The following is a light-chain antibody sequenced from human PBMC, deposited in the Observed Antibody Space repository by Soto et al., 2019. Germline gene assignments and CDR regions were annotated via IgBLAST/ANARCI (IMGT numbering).Light chain of an antibody. J-gene: IGLJ1*01. CDR3: QSYDSSLSGYV. CDR1: SSNIGAGYE. Sequence: QSVLTQPHSVCEAQGQRVTISCTGSSSNIGAGYEAHWYQQVPGTAPKLLIYENNNRPSGVPDRFSGSKSGTSASLAITGLQAEDEAEYYCQSYDSSLSGYVFGTGTKLTVL. V-gene: IGLV1-40*01. CDR2: ENN.